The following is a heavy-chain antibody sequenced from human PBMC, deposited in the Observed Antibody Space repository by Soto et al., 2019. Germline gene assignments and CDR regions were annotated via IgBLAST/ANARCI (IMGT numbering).Heavy chain of an antibody. D-gene: IGHD1-20*01. CDR2: VSGSGGST. CDR3: AKPPDYNWNDY. CDR1: GFTFSSYA. V-gene: IGHV3-23*01. J-gene: IGHJ4*02. Sequence: EVQLLESGGGLVQPGGTLRLSCAASGFTFSSYAMSWVRQAPGKGLEWISAVSGSGGSTYYADSVNGRFTISRDNSKDTLYLQMNNLRAGDTAVYYCAKPPDYNWNDYWGQGTLVTVSS.